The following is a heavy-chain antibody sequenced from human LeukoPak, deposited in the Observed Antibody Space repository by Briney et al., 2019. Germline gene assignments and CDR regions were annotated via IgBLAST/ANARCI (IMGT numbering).Heavy chain of an antibody. CDR1: GFTFSSYA. Sequence: AGGSLRLSCAASGFTFSSYAMHWVRQAPGKGLEWVAVISYDGSNKYYADSVKGRFTISRDNSKNTLYLQMNSLRAEDTAVYYCARDRGVVIMSPNDYWGQGTLVTVSS. J-gene: IGHJ4*02. V-gene: IGHV3-30-3*01. CDR2: ISYDGSNK. D-gene: IGHD3-3*01. CDR3: ARDRGVVIMSPNDY.